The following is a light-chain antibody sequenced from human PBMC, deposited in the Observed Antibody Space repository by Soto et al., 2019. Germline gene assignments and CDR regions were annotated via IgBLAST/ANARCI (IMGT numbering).Light chain of an antibody. CDR1: QSIVNN. J-gene: IGKJ3*01. Sequence: EIVMTQSPATLSVSPGERVTLSCRASQSIVNNLAWYQQKPGQGPWLLIYGASTRATGVPARFSGSGSGTEFTLTISSLQSEDFALYYCQQYYSSPLTFGPGTKLDVK. CDR2: GAS. CDR3: QQYYSSPLT. V-gene: IGKV3-15*01.